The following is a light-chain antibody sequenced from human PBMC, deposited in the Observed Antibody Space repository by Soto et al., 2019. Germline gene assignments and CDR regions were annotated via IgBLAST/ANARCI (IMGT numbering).Light chain of an antibody. Sequence: QAVVTQPPSVSGAPGQTVTISCTGSSSNIGAGYDVHWYQHLPGTAPKFLISGYISRPSGVPDRFSVSKSGTSASLAISGLQAEDEADYYCQSYDISLSGYVFGTGTKVTVL. V-gene: IGLV1-40*01. CDR2: GYI. CDR3: QSYDISLSGYV. CDR1: SSNIGAGYD. J-gene: IGLJ1*01.